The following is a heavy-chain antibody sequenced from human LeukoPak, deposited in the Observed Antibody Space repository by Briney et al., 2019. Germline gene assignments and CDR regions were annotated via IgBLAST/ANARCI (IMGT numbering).Heavy chain of an antibody. J-gene: IGHJ4*02. D-gene: IGHD3-10*01. Sequence: NPSETLSLTCTVSGGSISSSSYYWGWIRQPPGKGLEWIESIYYSGSTYYNPSLKGRVTISVDTSKNQFSLKLSSVTAADTAVYYCARTTMIRGIIIVTFDYWGQGTLVTVSS. CDR3: ARTTMIRGIIIVTFDY. V-gene: IGHV4-39*07. CDR1: GGSISSSSYY. CDR2: IYYSGST.